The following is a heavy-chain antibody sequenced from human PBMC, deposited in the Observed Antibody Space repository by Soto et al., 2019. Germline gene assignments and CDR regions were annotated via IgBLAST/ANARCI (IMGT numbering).Heavy chain of an antibody. CDR2: ISYDGSNK. J-gene: IGHJ4*02. CDR3: ASRATVTKPDDY. D-gene: IGHD4-17*01. V-gene: IGHV3-30-3*01. Sequence: QVQLVESGGVVVQPGRSLRLSCAASGFTFSSYAMHWVRQAPGKGLEWVAVISYDGSNKYYADSVKGRFTISRDNSKNTLYLQMNSLRAEDTAVYYCASRATVTKPDDYWGQGTLVTVSS. CDR1: GFTFSSYA.